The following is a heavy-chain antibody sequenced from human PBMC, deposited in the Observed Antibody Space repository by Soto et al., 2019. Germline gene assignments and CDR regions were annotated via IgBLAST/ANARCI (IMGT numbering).Heavy chain of an antibody. V-gene: IGHV3-21*01. CDR2: ISSSSSYI. CDR1: GFTFSSYS. Sequence: GGSLRLSCAASGFTFSSYSMNWVRQAPGKGLEWVSSISSSSSYIYYADSMKGRFTISRDNAKNSLYLQMNSLRAEDTAVYYCARDRADRRPDAFDIWGQGTMVTVSS. J-gene: IGHJ3*02. CDR3: ARDRADRRPDAFDI.